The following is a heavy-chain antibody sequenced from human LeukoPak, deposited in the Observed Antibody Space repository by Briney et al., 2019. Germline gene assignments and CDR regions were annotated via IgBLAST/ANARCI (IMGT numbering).Heavy chain of an antibody. CDR2: INPTGGST. V-gene: IGHV1-46*01. Sequence: ASVKVSCKASGYTFTSYYMHWVRQAPGQWLEWMGIINPTGGSTTYAQKFQGRVAITRDTSTSTVYMELSSLRSDDTAVYYCARTAARCFDYWGQGTLVTVSS. CDR1: GYTFTSYY. J-gene: IGHJ4*02. D-gene: IGHD6-6*01. CDR3: ARTAARCFDY.